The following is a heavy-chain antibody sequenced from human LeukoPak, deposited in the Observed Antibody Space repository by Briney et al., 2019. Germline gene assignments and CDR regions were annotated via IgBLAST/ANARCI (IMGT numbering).Heavy chain of an antibody. Sequence: PSETLSLTCAVYGGSFSGYYWSWIRQSPGKGLEWIGEINHSGSTNYNPSLKSRVTISVDTSKNQFSLKLSSVTAAGTAVYYCARGPKITIFGVVIRYYFDYWGQGTLVTVSS. CDR1: GGSFSGYY. CDR3: ARGPKITIFGVVIRYYFDY. V-gene: IGHV4-34*01. J-gene: IGHJ4*02. CDR2: INHSGST. D-gene: IGHD3-3*01.